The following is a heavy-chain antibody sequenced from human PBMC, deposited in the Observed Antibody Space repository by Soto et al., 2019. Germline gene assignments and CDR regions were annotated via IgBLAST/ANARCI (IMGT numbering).Heavy chain of an antibody. CDR3: ASPPGFDYGDYVDYYGMDV. V-gene: IGHV4-38-2*01. D-gene: IGHD4-17*01. CDR2: IYHSGST. J-gene: IGHJ6*02. CDR1: GYSISSGYY. Sequence: SETLSLTCAVSGYSISSGYYWGWIRQPPGKGLEWIGSIYHSGSTYYNPSLKSRVTISVDTSKNQFSLKLSSVTAADTAVYYCASPPGFDYGDYVDYYGMDVWGQGTTVTVSS.